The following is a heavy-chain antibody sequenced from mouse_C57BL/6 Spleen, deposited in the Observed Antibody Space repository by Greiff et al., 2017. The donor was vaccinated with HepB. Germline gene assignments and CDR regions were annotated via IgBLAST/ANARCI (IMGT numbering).Heavy chain of an antibody. CDR1: GFTLSSYT. CDR2: ISGGGGNT. V-gene: IGHV5-9*01. Sequence: EVQLVESGGGLVKPGGSLKLSCAASGFTLSSYTMSWVRQTPEKRLEWVATISGGGGNTYYPDSGKGRFTISRDNAKNTLYLQMSSLRSEDTALYYCARHVAFDYWGQGTTLTVSS. J-gene: IGHJ2*01. CDR3: ARHVAFDY.